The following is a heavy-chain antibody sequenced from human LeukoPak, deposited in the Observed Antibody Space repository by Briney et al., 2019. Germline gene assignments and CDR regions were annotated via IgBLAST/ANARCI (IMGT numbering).Heavy chain of an antibody. CDR3: ARGMAVAGRVPFDY. CDR2: IYYSGST. V-gene: IGHV4-31*03. Sequence: NPSETLSLTCTVSGGSISSGGYYWSWIRQHPGKGLEWIGYIYYSGSTYYNPSLKSRVTISVDTSKNQFSLKLSSVTAADTAVYYCARGMAVAGRVPFDYWGQGTLVTASS. CDR1: GGSISSGGYY. J-gene: IGHJ4*02. D-gene: IGHD6-19*01.